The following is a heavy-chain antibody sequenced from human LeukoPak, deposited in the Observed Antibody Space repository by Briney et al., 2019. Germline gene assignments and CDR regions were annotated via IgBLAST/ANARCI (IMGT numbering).Heavy chain of an antibody. J-gene: IGHJ4*02. CDR3: ARDGLKFDSSSWLDY. CDR2: IWYDGSNK. V-gene: IGHV3-33*01. CDR1: GXTFSSYG. Sequence: PGRSLRLSCAASGXTFSSYGMHWVRQAPGKGLEWVAVIWYDGSNKYYADSVKGRFTISRDNSKNTLYLQMNSLRAEDTAVYYCARDGLKFDSSSWLDYWGQGTLVTVSS. D-gene: IGHD6-13*01.